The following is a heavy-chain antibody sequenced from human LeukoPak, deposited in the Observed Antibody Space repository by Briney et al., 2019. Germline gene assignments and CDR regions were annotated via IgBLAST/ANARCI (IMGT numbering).Heavy chain of an antibody. CDR1: GGSISSSSYY. CDR2: IYYSGST. V-gene: IGHV4-39*07. D-gene: IGHD2-15*01. J-gene: IGHJ6*03. CDR3: ASATRSYYYYMDV. Sequence: SETLSLTCTVSGGSISSSSYYWGWMRQPPGKGLEWIGSIYYSGSTYYNPSLKSRVTISLDTSKNQFSLKLSSVTAADTAVYYCASATRSYYYYMDVWGKGTTVTVSS.